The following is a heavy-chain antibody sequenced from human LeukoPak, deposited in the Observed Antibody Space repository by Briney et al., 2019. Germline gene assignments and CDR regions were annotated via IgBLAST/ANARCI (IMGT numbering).Heavy chain of an antibody. Sequence: SSETLSPTCAVYGGSFSGYYWSWIRQPPGKGLEWIGEINHSGSTNYNPSLKSRVTISVDTSKNQFSLKLSSVTAADTAVYYCARPAAPSIVVVIPEYFQHWGQGTLVTVSS. CDR1: GGSFSGYY. CDR2: INHSGST. V-gene: IGHV4-34*01. J-gene: IGHJ1*01. D-gene: IGHD2-21*01. CDR3: ARPAAPSIVVVIPEYFQH.